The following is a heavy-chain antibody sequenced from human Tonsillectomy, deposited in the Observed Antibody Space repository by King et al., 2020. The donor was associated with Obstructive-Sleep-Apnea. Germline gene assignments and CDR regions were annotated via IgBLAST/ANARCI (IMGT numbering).Heavy chain of an antibody. Sequence: VQLVESGGGLVKPGGSLRLSCAASGFTFSSYSMNWVRQAPGKGLEGVSSISSSSSYIYYAASVKGRFSIPRDNAKKSLYLQMNRLRAEDTAVYYCTRARGHYDILTGYYPGAFDIWGQGTMVTVSS. CDR1: GFTFSSYS. CDR3: TRARGHYDILTGYYPGAFDI. V-gene: IGHV3-21*01. CDR2: ISSSSSYI. D-gene: IGHD3-9*01. J-gene: IGHJ3*02.